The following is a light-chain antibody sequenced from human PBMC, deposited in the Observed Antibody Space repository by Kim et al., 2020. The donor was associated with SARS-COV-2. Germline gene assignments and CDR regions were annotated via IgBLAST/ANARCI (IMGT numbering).Light chain of an antibody. CDR2: EVS. J-gene: IGLJ3*02. CDR1: SRDVGGYNY. CDR3: SSYTASNSWV. V-gene: IGLV2-14*01. Sequence: GKSITLSCAGTSRDVGGYNYVSWYQQHPGKAPKLMIYEVSKRPSGVSNRFSGSKSGNTASLTISGLQAEDEADYYCSSYTASNSWVFGGGTQLTVL.